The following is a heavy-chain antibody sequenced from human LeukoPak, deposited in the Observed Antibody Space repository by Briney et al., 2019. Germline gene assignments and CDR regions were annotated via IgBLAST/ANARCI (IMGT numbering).Heavy chain of an antibody. Sequence: SVKVSCKASGGAFSSYAISWVRQAPGQGLEWMGRIIPIFGTANYAQKFQGRVTITTDESTSTAYMARSSLRSEDTAVYYCARTSDTWLQLPGFGYWGQGTLGTVSS. J-gene: IGHJ4*02. CDR3: ARTSDTWLQLPGFGY. CDR1: GGAFSSYA. CDR2: IIPIFGTA. V-gene: IGHV1-69*05. D-gene: IGHD5-24*01.